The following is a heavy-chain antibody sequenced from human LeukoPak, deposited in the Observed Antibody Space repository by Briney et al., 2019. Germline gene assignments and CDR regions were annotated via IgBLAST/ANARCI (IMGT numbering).Heavy chain of an antibody. CDR2: IGYEGSNK. CDR1: GFTFSNYG. Sequence: PGGSRRLSWAASGFTFSNYGMHWVRQAPGKGLEWVAFIGYEGSNKYYADSVKGRFTISRDNSKNTLYLQMNSLRAEDTAVYYCAKDTGERLGILTGYYKSRKSYFDYWGQGTLVTVSS. J-gene: IGHJ4*02. V-gene: IGHV3-30*02. CDR3: AKDTGERLGILTGYYKSRKSYFDY. D-gene: IGHD3-9*01.